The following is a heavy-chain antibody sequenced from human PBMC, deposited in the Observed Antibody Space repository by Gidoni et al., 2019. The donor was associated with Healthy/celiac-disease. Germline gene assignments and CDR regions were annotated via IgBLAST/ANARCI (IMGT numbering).Heavy chain of an antibody. D-gene: IGHD6-13*01. V-gene: IGHV1-69*06. CDR3: ARDPTGIAAAFRVRYYYYGMDV. CDR2: IIPIFGTA. CDR1: GGTFSSYA. J-gene: IGHJ6*02. Sequence: EVKQPGSSVKVSCKASGGTFSSYAISWVRQAPGQGLEWVGGIIPIFGTANYAQKFQGRVTITADKSTSTAYMELSSLRSEDTAVYYCARDPTGIAAAFRVRYYYYGMDVWGQGTTVTVSS.